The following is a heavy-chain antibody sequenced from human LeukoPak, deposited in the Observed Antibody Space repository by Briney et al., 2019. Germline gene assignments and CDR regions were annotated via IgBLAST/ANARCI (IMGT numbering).Heavy chain of an antibody. D-gene: IGHD4-17*01. J-gene: IGHJ2*01. CDR2: IFYSGST. V-gene: IGHV4-59*01. CDR3: ARDLEGDYHRWWYFDL. CDR1: GVSISSYY. Sequence: SETLSLTCTVSGVSISSYYWSWIRQPPGKGLEWIGYIFYSGSTNYNPSLKSRVTISVDTTNNQFSLKLSSVTDADTAVYYCARDLEGDYHRWWYFDLWGRGTLVTVSS.